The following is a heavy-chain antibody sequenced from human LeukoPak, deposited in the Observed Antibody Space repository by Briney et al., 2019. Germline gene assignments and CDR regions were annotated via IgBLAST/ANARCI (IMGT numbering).Heavy chain of an antibody. Sequence: PSETLSLTCTVSGGSISSYYWSWIRQPPGKGLEWIGYIHYSGSTNYNPSLKSRVTISVDTSKNQFSLKLRSVTAADTAVYYCARRGEYFQHWGQGTLVTVSS. CDR3: ARRGEYFQH. CDR1: GGSISSYY. V-gene: IGHV4-59*08. CDR2: IHYSGST. J-gene: IGHJ1*01.